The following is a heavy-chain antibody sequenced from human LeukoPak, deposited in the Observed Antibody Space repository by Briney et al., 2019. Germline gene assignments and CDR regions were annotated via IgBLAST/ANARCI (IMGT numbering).Heavy chain of an antibody. J-gene: IGHJ4*02. Sequence: GSLRLSCAASGFTFSSYGMSWVRQAPGKGLEWVSAISASGGSTYYADSVKGRFTISRDNSKNTLSLQMNSLRAEDTAIYYCAKDRSSTLWYFDYWGQGAQVTVSS. V-gene: IGHV3-23*01. CDR1: GFTFSSYG. CDR2: ISASGGST. CDR3: AKDRSSTLWYFDY. D-gene: IGHD2-2*01.